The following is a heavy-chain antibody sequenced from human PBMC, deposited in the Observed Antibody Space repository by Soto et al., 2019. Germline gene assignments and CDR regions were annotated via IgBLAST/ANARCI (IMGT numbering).Heavy chain of an antibody. CDR2: LSFDASKI. D-gene: IGHD1-26*01. J-gene: IGHJ4*02. CDR3: RAGGAD. Sequence: QVQLVESGGGVVQPGRSLRLSCAASGFNFSAYGMHWVRQAPGTGLELVALLSFDASKIYYADSVKGRFTISGDTSRNTLYLQMSSLRVEGTAADYCRAGGADGGQGTRGTVSS. CDR1: GFNFSAYG. V-gene: IGHV3-30*03.